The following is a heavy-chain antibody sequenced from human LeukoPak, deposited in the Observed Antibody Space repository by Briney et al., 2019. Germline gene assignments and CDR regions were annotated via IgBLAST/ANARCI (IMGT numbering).Heavy chain of an antibody. J-gene: IGHJ4*02. D-gene: IGHD6-6*01. V-gene: IGHV1-2*02. CDR2: INPNSGGT. Sequence: ASVKVSCKASGYTFTGYYMHWVRQAPGQGLEWMGWINPNSGGTNYAQKFQGRVTMTRDTSISTAYMELSRLRSDDTAVYYCARDRSIAARLPDYWGQGTLVTVSS. CDR1: GYTFTGYY. CDR3: ARDRSIAARLPDY.